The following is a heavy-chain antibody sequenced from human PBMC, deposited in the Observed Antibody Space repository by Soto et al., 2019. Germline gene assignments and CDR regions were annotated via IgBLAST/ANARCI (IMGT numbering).Heavy chain of an antibody. V-gene: IGHV4-39*01. CDR1: GGSISSSSYY. CDR2: IYYSGST. Sequence: QLQLQESGPGLVKPSETLSLTCTVSGGSISSSSYYWGWIRQPPGKGLEWIGSIYYSGSTYYNPSLKSRVTISVDTSKNQFTLKLSSVTAADTDVYYCARPSLRGFDYWGQGTLVTVSS. D-gene: IGHD4-17*01. J-gene: IGHJ4*02. CDR3: ARPSLRGFDY.